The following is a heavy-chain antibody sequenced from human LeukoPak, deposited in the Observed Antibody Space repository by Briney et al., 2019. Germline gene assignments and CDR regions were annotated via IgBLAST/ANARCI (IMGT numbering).Heavy chain of an antibody. CDR2: IYYSGST. D-gene: IGHD3-10*01. CDR3: ARCITMVRGGQYYFDY. V-gene: IGHV4-39*01. Sequence: SETLSLTCTVSGGSISSSSYYWGWIRQPPGTGLEWIGSIYYSGSTYYTPSLKSRVTISVDTSKNQFSLKLSSVPAADTAVYYCARCITMVRGGQYYFDYWGQGTMVTVSS. CDR1: GGSISSSSYY. J-gene: IGHJ4*02.